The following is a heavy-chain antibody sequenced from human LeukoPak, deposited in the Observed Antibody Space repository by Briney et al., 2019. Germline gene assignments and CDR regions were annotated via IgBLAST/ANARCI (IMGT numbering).Heavy chain of an antibody. CDR2: ISYDGSNK. V-gene: IGHV3-30*03. J-gene: IGHJ4*02. Sequence: SGGSLRLSCAASGFTFDDYGMSWVRQVPGKGLEWVAVISYDGSNKYYADSVKGRFTISRDNSKNTLYLQMNSLRAEDTAVYYCARAFSGNYVFPYYFDYWGQGTLVTVSS. CDR3: ARAFSGNYVFPYYFDY. CDR1: GFTFDDYG. D-gene: IGHD1-7*01.